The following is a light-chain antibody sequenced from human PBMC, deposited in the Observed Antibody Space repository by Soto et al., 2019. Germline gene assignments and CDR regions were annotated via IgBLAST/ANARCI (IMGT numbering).Light chain of an antibody. CDR3: VLYMGSGISV. CDR1: SGSVSKSHY. Sequence: QTVVTQEPSSSVSPGGTVTLTCGLSSGSVSKSHYPTWYQQTPGQAPRTLIYNTNTHSSGVPDRFSGSILGNKAALTITGAQADDESAYSCVLYMGSGISVFGGGTKLTVL. CDR2: NTN. V-gene: IGLV8-61*01. J-gene: IGLJ3*02.